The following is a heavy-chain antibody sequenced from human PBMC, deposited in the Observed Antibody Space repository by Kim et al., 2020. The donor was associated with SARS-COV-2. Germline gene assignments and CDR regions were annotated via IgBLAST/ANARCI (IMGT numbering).Heavy chain of an antibody. Sequence: SVKVSCKASGGTFSSDAISWVRQAPGQGLEWMGGIIPIFGTANYAQKFQGRVTITADESTSTAYMELSSVRSEDTAVYYCARDGLAAAGRYYYYYGMDVWGQGTTVTVSS. CDR1: GGTFSSDA. J-gene: IGHJ6*02. CDR2: IIPIFGTA. CDR3: ARDGLAAAGRYYYYYGMDV. D-gene: IGHD6-13*01. V-gene: IGHV1-69*13.